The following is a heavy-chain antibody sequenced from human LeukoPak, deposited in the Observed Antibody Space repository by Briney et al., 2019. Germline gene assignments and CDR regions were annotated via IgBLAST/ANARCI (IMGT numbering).Heavy chain of an antibody. CDR3: AAYSSSWYVY. Sequence: PSETLSLTCTVSGGSISSYYWSWIRQPPGQGLEWIGYTYYSGSTNYNPSLKSRGTISLDTSKNQFSLKLSSVTAADTAVYYCAAYSSSWYVYWGQGTLVTVSS. CDR2: TYYSGST. V-gene: IGHV4-59*08. D-gene: IGHD6-13*01. J-gene: IGHJ4*02. CDR1: GGSISSYY.